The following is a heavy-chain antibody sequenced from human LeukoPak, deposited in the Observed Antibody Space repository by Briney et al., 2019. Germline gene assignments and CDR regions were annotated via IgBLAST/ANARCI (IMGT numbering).Heavy chain of an antibody. D-gene: IGHD6-19*01. J-gene: IGHJ5*02. CDR1: GYTFTSYD. V-gene: IGHV1-8*01. CDR2: LNPNSGDT. Sequence: ASVKVSCKASGYTFTSYDINWVRQATGQGREWMGWLNPNSGDTGYAQKFQGRVTITRNTSINPAYMELSSLRSEDRAVYYCAKMTVSGRDNWFDPWGQGTLVTVSS. CDR3: AKMTVSGRDNWFDP.